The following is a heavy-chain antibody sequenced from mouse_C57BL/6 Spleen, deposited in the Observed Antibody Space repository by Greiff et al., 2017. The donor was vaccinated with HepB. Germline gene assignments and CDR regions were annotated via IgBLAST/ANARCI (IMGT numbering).Heavy chain of an antibody. V-gene: IGHV5-17*01. CDR2: ISSGSSTI. D-gene: IGHD1-1*01. Sequence: EVMLVESGGGLVKPGGSLKLSCAASGFTFSDYGMHWVRQAPEKGLEWVAYISSGSSTIYYADTVKGRLTITRDNAKNTLFLQMTSLRSEDTAMYYCASETYWYYFDYWGQGTTLTVSS. CDR3: ASETYWYYFDY. J-gene: IGHJ2*01. CDR1: GFTFSDYG.